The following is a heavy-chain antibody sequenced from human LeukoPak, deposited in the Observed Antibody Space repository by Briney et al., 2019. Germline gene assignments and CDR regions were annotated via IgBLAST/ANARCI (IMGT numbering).Heavy chain of an antibody. CDR3: AKGTSSSCYSAPNY. D-gene: IGHD2-15*01. CDR2: ICSNDNNT. V-gene: IGHV3-23*01. CDR1: GSTFSSYA. Sequence: GGSLRLSCAASGSTFSSYAMNWVRQAPGKGLEWVSAICSNDNNTYYANSVKGRFTISRDNSKNTLSLQLNNLRAEDTAVYYCAKGTSSSCYSAPNYWGQGTLVTVSS. J-gene: IGHJ4*02.